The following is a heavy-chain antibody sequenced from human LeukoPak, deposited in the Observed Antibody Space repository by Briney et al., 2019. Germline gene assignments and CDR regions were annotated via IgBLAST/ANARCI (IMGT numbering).Heavy chain of an antibody. CDR2: ISGSGGSI. V-gene: IGHV3-23*01. D-gene: IGHD2-21*02. CDR1: GFTFSSYA. CDR3: AKEPLYCGGDCYEPFDY. J-gene: IGHJ4*02. Sequence: GGSLRLSCAASGFTFSSYAMSWVRQAPGKGLEWVSTISGSGGSIYYADSVKGRFTISRDNSKNTPYLQMNSLRAEDTAVYYCAKEPLYCGGDCYEPFDYWGQGTLVTVSP.